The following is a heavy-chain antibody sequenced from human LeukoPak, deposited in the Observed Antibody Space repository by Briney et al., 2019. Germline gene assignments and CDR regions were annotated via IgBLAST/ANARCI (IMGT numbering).Heavy chain of an antibody. Sequence: AGGSLRLSCAASGFTFSSYWMHWVRQAPGKGLVWVSRINGDGSSTSYADSVKGRFTISRDNAKNTLYLQMNSLRAEDTAVYYCATVLGLSYYYGMDVWGQGTTVTVSS. J-gene: IGHJ6*02. CDR1: GFTFSSYW. V-gene: IGHV3-74*01. CDR2: INGDGSST. D-gene: IGHD3-10*01. CDR3: ATVLGLSYYYGMDV.